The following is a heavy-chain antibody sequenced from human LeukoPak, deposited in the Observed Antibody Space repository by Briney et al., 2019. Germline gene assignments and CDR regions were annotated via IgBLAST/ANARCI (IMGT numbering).Heavy chain of an antibody. CDR3: ARGRSSGWKHAFDI. V-gene: IGHV4-34*01. CDR2: INHSGST. J-gene: IGHJ3*02. D-gene: IGHD3-22*01. CDR1: GGSFSGYY. Sequence: SETLSLTCSVYGGSFSGYYWSWIRQPPGQGLEWIGEINHSGSTNYNPSLKSRVTISVATSNNQFSLQLSSVTAADTAVYYCARGRSSGWKHAFDIWGQGTMFTVSS.